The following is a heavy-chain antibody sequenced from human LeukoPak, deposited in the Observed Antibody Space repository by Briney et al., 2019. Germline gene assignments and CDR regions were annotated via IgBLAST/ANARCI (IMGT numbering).Heavy chain of an antibody. D-gene: IGHD2-8*01. V-gene: IGHV3-11*01. J-gene: IGHJ4*02. CDR1: GFIFSDYY. CDR3: ARDRGDIVLMVYAHSFDY. Sequence: GGSLRLSCAASGFIFSDYYMSWIRQAPGKGLEWVSYITSSGNAIYYADSVKGRFTISRDNAKNSLYLQMNSLRAEGTAVYYCARDRGDIVLMVYAHSFDYWGQGTLVTVSS. CDR2: ITSSGNAI.